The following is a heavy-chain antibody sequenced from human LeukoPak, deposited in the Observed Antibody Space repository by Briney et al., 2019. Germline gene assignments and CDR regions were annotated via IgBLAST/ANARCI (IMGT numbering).Heavy chain of an antibody. J-gene: IGHJ3*02. CDR3: ARAPTVGAPHDAFDI. V-gene: IGHV4-59*01. D-gene: IGHD1-26*01. CDR1: GGSISSYY. CDR2: IYYSGST. Sequence: SGTLSLTCTVSGGSISSYYWSWIRQPPGKGLEWIGYIYYSGSTNYNPSLKSRVTISVDTSKNQFSLKLSSVTAADTAVYYCARAPTVGAPHDAFDIWGQGTMVTVSS.